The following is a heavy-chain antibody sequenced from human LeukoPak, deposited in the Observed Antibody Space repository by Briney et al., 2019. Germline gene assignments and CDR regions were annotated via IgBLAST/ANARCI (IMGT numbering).Heavy chain of an antibody. Sequence: ASVKVSCKVSGYTFTDYYMHWVQQAPGKGLEWMGLVDPEDGETIYAEKFQGRVTITADASTDTAYMELSSLRSEDTAVYYCATDDHSSSLVWGQGTLVTVSS. V-gene: IGHV1-69-2*01. CDR3: ATDDHSSSLV. D-gene: IGHD6-13*01. CDR2: VDPEDGET. J-gene: IGHJ4*02. CDR1: GYTFTDYY.